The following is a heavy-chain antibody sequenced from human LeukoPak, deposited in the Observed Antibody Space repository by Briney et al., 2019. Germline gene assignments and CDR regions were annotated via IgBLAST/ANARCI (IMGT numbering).Heavy chain of an antibody. D-gene: IGHD3-22*01. J-gene: IGHJ4*02. V-gene: IGHV4-34*01. CDR1: GGSFSGYY. CDR3: ARGRDYYDSSGYYPFDY. CDR2: INHSGST. Sequence: SETLSLTCAVYGGSFSGYYWSWIRQPPGKGLEWIGEINHSGSTNYNPSLKSRVTISVDTSKNQFSLKLSSVTAADTAVYYCARGRDYYDSSGYYPFDYWGQGTLATVSS.